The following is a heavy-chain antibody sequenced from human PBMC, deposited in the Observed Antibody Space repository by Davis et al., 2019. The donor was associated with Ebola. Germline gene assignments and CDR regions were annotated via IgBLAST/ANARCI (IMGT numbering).Heavy chain of an antibody. J-gene: IGHJ6*02. V-gene: IGHV5-10-1*01. Sequence: GGSLRLSCKGSGYSFTSYWISWVRQMPGKGLEWMGRVDPRDSYISYSPSFQGHVTISTDKSISTAFLQWSSLKASDTAIYYCARQTSDYYGMDVWGQGTLVTVSS. CDR2: VDPRDSYI. CDR3: ARQTSDYYGMDV. CDR1: GYSFTSYW. D-gene: IGHD6-6*01.